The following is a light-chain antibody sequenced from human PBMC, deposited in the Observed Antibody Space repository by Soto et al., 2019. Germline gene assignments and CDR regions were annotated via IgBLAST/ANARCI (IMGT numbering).Light chain of an antibody. Sequence: QSALTQPASVSGSPGQSITISCTGSSSDIGGYKYVSWYQHHPGKAPQLIIFDVINRPSGVSNRFSGSKSGKTASLTIFGLQAEDEADYYCFSYTSSTMYVFGTGTKVNVL. J-gene: IGLJ1*01. V-gene: IGLV2-14*03. CDR1: SSDIGGYKY. CDR3: FSYTSSTMYV. CDR2: DVI.